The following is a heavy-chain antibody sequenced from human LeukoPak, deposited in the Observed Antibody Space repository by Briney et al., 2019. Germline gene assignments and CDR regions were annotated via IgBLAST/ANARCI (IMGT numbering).Heavy chain of an antibody. Sequence: KPSETLSLTCTVSGVYISSDIYYWDWIRQPPGKGLEWIGSIYYSGSTYYNPSLKSRVTISVDRSKKQFSLKLSSVTAADTAVYYCARQAAVGYWYFDLWGRGTLVTFSS. J-gene: IGHJ2*01. D-gene: IGHD6-13*01. CDR2: IYYSGST. CDR3: ARQAAVGYWYFDL. CDR1: GVYISSDIYY. V-gene: IGHV4-39*01.